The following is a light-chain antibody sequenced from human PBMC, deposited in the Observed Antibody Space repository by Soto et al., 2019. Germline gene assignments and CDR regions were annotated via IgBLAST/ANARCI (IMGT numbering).Light chain of an antibody. CDR3: MQSLQMWT. CDR1: QSLLHSNGHNY. V-gene: IGKV2-28*01. J-gene: IGKJ1*01. Sequence: EIVVTQSPLSLPVTPGEPASISCRSSQSLLHSNGHNYLEWYLQKPGQSPQLLIYLGSNRASGVPDTFSGSGSSGNFALEISRVEAEDVGVYYCMQSLQMWTVGQRAKVDIK. CDR2: LGS.